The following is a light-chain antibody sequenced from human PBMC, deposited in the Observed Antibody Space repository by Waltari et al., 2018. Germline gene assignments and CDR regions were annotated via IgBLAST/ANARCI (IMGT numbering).Light chain of an antibody. V-gene: IGKV1-27*01. CDR2: AAS. J-gene: IGKJ4*01. Sequence: DIHMTHSPSARSAYVGDEVTDTCWASQAISNYLAWYQQKPGKVPKLLIYAASILQSGVPSRFSGTGSGTGFSLTISSLQPEDVATYYCQKYNSAPLTFGGGTKVEIK. CDR1: QAISNY. CDR3: QKYNSAPLT.